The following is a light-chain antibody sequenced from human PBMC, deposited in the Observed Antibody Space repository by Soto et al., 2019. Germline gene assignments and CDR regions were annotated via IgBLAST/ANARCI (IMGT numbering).Light chain of an antibody. V-gene: IGKV1-9*01. CDR1: QSISSY. CDR3: QQHNSYPET. J-gene: IGKJ1*01. CDR2: AAS. Sequence: DIQMTQSPSTLSGPVGDRVTITCRASQSISSYLAWYQQKPGKAPKLLIYAASTLQSGVPSRFSGSGSGTEFTLTISSLQPEDFATYYCQQHNSYPETFGQGTKVDIK.